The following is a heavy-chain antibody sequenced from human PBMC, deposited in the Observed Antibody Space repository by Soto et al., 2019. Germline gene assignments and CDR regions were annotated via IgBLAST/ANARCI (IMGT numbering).Heavy chain of an antibody. CDR1: GFTFGDYA. V-gene: IGHV3-49*04. J-gene: IGHJ4*02. CDR2: IRSKAYGGTP. CDR3: TRSYVVPTSYLDY. Sequence: EVQLVESGGGLVQPGRSLRLSCTASGFTFGDYAMNWVRQAPGKGLEWVGFIRSKAYGGTPEYAASVKGRFTISRDDSKSIAYLQMNSLNTDDTAVYYCTRSYVVPTSYLDYWGLGTVVTVSS. D-gene: IGHD2-15*01.